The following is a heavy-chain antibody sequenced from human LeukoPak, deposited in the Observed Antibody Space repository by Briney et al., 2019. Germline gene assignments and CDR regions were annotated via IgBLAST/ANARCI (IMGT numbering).Heavy chain of an antibody. CDR1: GFTFSSYS. Sequence: GGSLRLSCAASGFTFSSYSMNWVRQAPGKGLEWVSCISGSSSYIYSADSVKGRFTISRDNSKNTLYLQMNNLRVEDTAVFYCVNGESFYGDYGFDYWGQGTLVTVSS. CDR2: ISGSSSYI. J-gene: IGHJ4*02. D-gene: IGHD4-17*01. CDR3: VNGESFYGDYGFDY. V-gene: IGHV3-21*01.